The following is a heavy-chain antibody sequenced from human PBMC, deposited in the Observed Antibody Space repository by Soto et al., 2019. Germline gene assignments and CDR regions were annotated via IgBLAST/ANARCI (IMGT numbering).Heavy chain of an antibody. CDR3: ARRGGYGGAHWFDP. CDR1: GFTVSSNY. Sequence: EVQLVESGGGLVQPGGSLRLSCAASGFTVSSNYMSWVRQAPGKGLEWVSVIYSGGSTYYADSVKGRFTISRDNSMNRLYLQMNSLRAEDTAVYYCARRGGYGGAHWFDPWGQGTLVTVSS. J-gene: IGHJ5*02. D-gene: IGHD5-12*01. CDR2: IYSGGST. V-gene: IGHV3-66*01.